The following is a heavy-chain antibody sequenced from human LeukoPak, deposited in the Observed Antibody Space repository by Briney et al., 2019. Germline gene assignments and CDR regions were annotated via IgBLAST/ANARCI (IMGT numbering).Heavy chain of an antibody. J-gene: IGHJ3*02. CDR2: IYSGGST. CDR1: GFIMSDYY. D-gene: IGHD2-2*01. Sequence: PGGSLRLSCAASGFIMSDYYMSWVRQAPGKGLEWVSVIYSGGSTYYADSVKGRFTISRDNSKNTLYLQMNSLRAEDTAVYYCARVVVPAAIPLGVYAFDIWGQGTMVTVSS. V-gene: IGHV3-53*01. CDR3: ARVVVPAAIPLGVYAFDI.